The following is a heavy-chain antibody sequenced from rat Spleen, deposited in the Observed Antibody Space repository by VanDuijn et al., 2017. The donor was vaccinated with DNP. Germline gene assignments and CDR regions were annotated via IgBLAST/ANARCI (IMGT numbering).Heavy chain of an antibody. J-gene: IGHJ2*01. CDR1: GFTFSDYA. D-gene: IGHD4-2*01. CDR2: ISPSGSRP. V-gene: IGHV5-17*01. CDR3: ARWSDYFDY. Sequence: EVQLVESGGDLVQPGRSLILSCAASGFTFSDYAMAWVRQAPKKGLEWVAAISPSGSRPYSPDSVKGRFTISRDTAKSSLYLHLNSVTTEDTATYYCARWSDYFDYWGQGVMVTVSS.